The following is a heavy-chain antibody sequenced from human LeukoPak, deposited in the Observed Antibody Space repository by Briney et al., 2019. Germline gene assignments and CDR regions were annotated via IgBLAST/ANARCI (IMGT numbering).Heavy chain of an antibody. D-gene: IGHD2-8*02. CDR3: TTVTVCTGSSCPGAFDH. J-gene: IGHJ4*02. CDR2: IRSKANSYAT. CDR1: GFTFSGSA. V-gene: IGHV3-73*01. Sequence: PGGSLRLSCAASGFTFSGSAMHWVRQASGKGLEWVGRIRSKANSYATAYAASVKGRFTISRDDSKNTAYLQMNSLKADDTAVYFCTTVTVCTGSSCPGAFDHWGQGTLVTVSS.